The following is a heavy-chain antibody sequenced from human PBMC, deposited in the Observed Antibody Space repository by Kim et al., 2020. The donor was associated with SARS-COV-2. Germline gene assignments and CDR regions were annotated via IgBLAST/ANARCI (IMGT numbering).Heavy chain of an antibody. J-gene: IGHJ4*02. Sequence: SLRLSCAASGFTFSTSGMHWVRQAPGLGLQWVAVISYDGTGTYYADSVKGRFTVSRDNSKNTLFLHMNSLRPEDTAVYYCAKPGPTSTWYVASFDCWGQGTLVTVSS. CDR3: AKPGPTSTWYVASFDC. V-gene: IGHV3-30*18. CDR2: ISYDGTGT. CDR1: GFTFSTSG. D-gene: IGHD6-13*01.